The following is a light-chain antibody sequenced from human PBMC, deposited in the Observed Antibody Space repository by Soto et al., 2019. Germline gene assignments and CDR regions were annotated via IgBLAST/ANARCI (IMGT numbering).Light chain of an antibody. Sequence: ETVLTQSPGTLSLSPGERATLSCRASQSVSSSYLAWYQQKPGQAPRLLIYDASSRATGIPDRFSGSGSGTDFTLNISRLEPEDFAVYYCQQYVRSQPSWTFGQGTKVEIK. V-gene: IGKV3-20*01. CDR2: DAS. J-gene: IGKJ1*01. CDR3: QQYVRSQPSWT. CDR1: QSVSSSY.